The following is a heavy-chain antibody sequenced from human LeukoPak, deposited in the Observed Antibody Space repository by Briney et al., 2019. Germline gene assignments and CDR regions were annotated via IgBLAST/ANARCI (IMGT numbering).Heavy chain of an antibody. V-gene: IGHV3-7*01. CDR3: ARDGLPAAFDY. D-gene: IGHD2-2*01. J-gene: IGHJ4*02. CDR2: IKEDGSDK. Sequence: GGSLRLSCAASGFTFSSYAMHWVRQAPGKGLEWVANIKEDGSDKYYVDSVKGRFTISRDNAKNSLYLQMNSLRVEDTALYYCARDGLPAAFDYWGQGILVTVSS. CDR1: GFTFSSYA.